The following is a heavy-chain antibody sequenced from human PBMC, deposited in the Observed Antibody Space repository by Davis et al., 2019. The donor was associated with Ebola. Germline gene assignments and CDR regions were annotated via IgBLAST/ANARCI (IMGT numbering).Heavy chain of an antibody. CDR1: GFTFSSYS. CDR2: ISSSSSYI. Sequence: PGGSLRLSCAASGFTFSSYSMNWVRQAPGKGLEWVSSISSSSSYIYYADSVKGRFTISRDNAKNSLYLQMNSLRAEDTAVYYCARGLELRNYYYYGMDVWGQGTTVTVSS. D-gene: IGHD1-7*01. V-gene: IGHV3-21*04. CDR3: ARGLELRNYYYYGMDV. J-gene: IGHJ6*02.